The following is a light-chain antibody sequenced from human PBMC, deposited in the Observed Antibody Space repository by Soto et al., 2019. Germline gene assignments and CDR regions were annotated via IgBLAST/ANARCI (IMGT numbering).Light chain of an antibody. CDR2: AAS. Sequence: DIQMTQSPSSLSASVGDRVTITCLASQGISSYLNWYQQKPGKAPKLLIYAASSLQSGVPSRFSGSGSGTDFTLTISSLQPEDFATYYCQQSYSTPSITFGQGTRLE. CDR1: QGISSY. J-gene: IGKJ5*01. CDR3: QQSYSTPSIT. V-gene: IGKV1-39*01.